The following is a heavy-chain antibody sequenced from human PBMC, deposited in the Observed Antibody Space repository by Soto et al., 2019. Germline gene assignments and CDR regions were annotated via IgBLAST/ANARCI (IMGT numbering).Heavy chain of an antibody. Sequence: SQTLSLTCAISGDSVSSDSAAWNWIRQSPSRGLEWLGRTFYRSKWYHDYPQSVKSRLTINPDTSKNQFSLQLDSVTPEDTAVYYCARGNDLWSFNWFDPWGQGALVTVSS. J-gene: IGHJ5*02. D-gene: IGHD3-3*01. CDR3: ARGNDLWSFNWFDP. V-gene: IGHV6-1*01. CDR1: GDSVSSDSAA. CDR2: TFYRSKWYH.